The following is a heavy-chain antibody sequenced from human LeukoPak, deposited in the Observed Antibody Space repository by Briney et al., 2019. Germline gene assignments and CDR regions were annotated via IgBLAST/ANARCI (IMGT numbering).Heavy chain of an antibody. D-gene: IGHD5-18*01. CDR3: ALSFWGYSYGGDV. J-gene: IGHJ6*04. Sequence: GGSLRLSCAASGFTFSSYWMSWIRQAPGKGLEWVSYISSSGSTIYYADSVKGRFTISRDNAKNSLYLQMNSLRAEDTAVYYCALSFWGYSYGGDVWGKGTTVTVSS. CDR2: ISSSGSTI. V-gene: IGHV3-11*04. CDR1: GFTFSSYW.